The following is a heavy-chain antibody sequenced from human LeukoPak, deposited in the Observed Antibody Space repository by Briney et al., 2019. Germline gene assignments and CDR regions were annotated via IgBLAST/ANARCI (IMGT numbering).Heavy chain of an antibody. CDR3: ARGAYREDYYYYYYMDV. CDR2: VRYDGSTK. D-gene: IGHD2-2*01. Sequence: GGSLRLSCAASGFTFSDYAMHWVRQAPGLGLEWVAFVRYDGSTKYYTDSVKGRFTISRDNSKNTLYLQMNSLRAEDTAVYYCARGAYREDYYYYYYMDVWGKGTTVTISS. V-gene: IGHV3-30*02. CDR1: GFTFSDYA. J-gene: IGHJ6*03.